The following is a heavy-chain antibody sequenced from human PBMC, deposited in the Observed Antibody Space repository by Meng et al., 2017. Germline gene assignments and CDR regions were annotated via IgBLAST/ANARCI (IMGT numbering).Heavy chain of an antibody. D-gene: IGHD1-26*01. J-gene: IGHJ5*02. CDR1: GFTFSSYA. CDR3: AEVSYRGSYKLGFDP. CDR2: ISGSGGST. V-gene: IGHV3-23*01. Sequence: GGSLRLSCAASGFTFSSYAMSWVRQAPGKGLEWVSAISGSGGSTYYADSVKGRFTISRDNSKNTLYLQMNSLRAEDTAVYYCAEVSYRGSYKLGFDPWGQGTLVTVSS.